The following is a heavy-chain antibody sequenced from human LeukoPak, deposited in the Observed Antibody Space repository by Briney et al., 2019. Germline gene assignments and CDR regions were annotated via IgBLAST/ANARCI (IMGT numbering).Heavy chain of an antibody. CDR3: ASARAAARPNYYYYGMDV. V-gene: IGHV4-59*01. J-gene: IGHJ6*02. Sequence: SETLFLTCTVSGGSISSYYWSWIRQPPGKGLEWIGYIYYSGSTNYNPSLKSRVTISVDTSKNQFSLKLSSVTAADTAVYYCASARAAARPNYYYYGMDVWGQGTTVTVSS. CDR1: GGSISSYY. D-gene: IGHD6-13*01. CDR2: IYYSGST.